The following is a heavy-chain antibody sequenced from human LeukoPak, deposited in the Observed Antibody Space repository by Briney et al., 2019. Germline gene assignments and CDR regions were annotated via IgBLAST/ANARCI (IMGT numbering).Heavy chain of an antibody. V-gene: IGHV3-23*01. D-gene: IGHD1-26*01. J-gene: IGHJ4*02. Sequence: GGSLRLSCAASGFTFSIYAMHWVRQAPGKGLEWVSAIGSSDTYYADSVRGRFTISRDNSKNTLYLQMNSLRAEDTAVYYCARALVSGSYWLDYWGQGTLVTVSS. CDR3: ARALVSGSYWLDY. CDR2: IGSSDT. CDR1: GFTFSIYA.